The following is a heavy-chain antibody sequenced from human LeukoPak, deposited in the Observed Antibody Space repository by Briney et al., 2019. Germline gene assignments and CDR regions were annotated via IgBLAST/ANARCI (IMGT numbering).Heavy chain of an antibody. D-gene: IGHD6-13*01. CDR3: ARVQISGTWSIFDY. CDR2: IYYSGST. Sequence: KPSETLSLTCTVSGGSISYYYWSWIRQPPGKGLEWIGYIYYSGSTNYNPSLKSRVTLSVDTSKNQFFLNLSSVTAADTAMYYCARVQISGTWSIFDYWGQGTLVTVSS. CDR1: GGSISYYY. V-gene: IGHV4-59*01. J-gene: IGHJ4*02.